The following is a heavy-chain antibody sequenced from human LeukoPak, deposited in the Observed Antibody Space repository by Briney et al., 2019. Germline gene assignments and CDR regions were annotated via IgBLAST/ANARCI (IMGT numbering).Heavy chain of an antibody. CDR2: VRSSDSTI. D-gene: IGHD2-2*01. J-gene: IGHJ3*02. Sequence: PGGSLRLSCAASGFTVSSYEMNWVRQAPGQGLEWMSYVRSSDSTIFCADAVKGPLTISRDNAKNSLYLKMNSLRAEDAAVYYCARGGYCSTTICYLWNAFDIWGQGTMVTVSS. V-gene: IGHV3-48*03. CDR3: ARGGYCSTTICYLWNAFDI. CDR1: GFTVSSYE.